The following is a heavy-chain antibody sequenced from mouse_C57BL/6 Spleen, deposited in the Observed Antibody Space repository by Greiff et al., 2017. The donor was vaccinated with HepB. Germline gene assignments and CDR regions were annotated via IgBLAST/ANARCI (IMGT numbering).Heavy chain of an antibody. CDR3: ARGYYAYFDY. V-gene: IGHV5-16*01. D-gene: IGHD1-1*01. J-gene: IGHJ2*01. CDR2: INYDGSST. Sequence: EVQLVESEGGLVQPGSSMKLSCTASGFTFSDYYMAWVRQVPEKGLEWVANINYDGSSTYYLDSLKSRFIISRDNAKNILYLQMSSLKSEDTATYYCARGYYAYFDYWGQGTTLTVSS. CDR1: GFTFSDYY.